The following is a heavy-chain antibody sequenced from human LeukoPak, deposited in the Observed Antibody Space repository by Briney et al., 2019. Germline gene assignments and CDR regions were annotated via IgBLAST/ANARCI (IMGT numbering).Heavy chain of an antibody. CDR1: GFTFSSYS. CDR3: ARDRGGSYSAVDY. Sequence: GGSLRLSCAASGFTFSSYSMNWVRQAPGKGLEWVSFISSSSSTIYYADSVKGRFTISRDNAKNSLYLQMNSLRAEDTAVYYCARDRGGSYSAVDYWGQGTLVTVSS. D-gene: IGHD1-26*01. J-gene: IGHJ4*02. CDR2: ISSSSSTI. V-gene: IGHV3-48*04.